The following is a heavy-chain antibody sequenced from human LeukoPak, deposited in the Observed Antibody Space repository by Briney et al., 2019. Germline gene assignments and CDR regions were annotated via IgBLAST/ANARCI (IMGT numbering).Heavy chain of an antibody. CDR1: GFTFSSYS. Sequence: PGGSLRLSCAASGFTFSSYSMNWVRQAPGKGLEWVSYISSSSSTIYYADSVKGRFTISRDNAKNSLYLQMNSLRAEDTAVYYCASFGATIKKEPYAFDIWGQGTMVTVSS. CDR2: ISSSSSTI. D-gene: IGHD5-12*01. CDR3: ASFGATIKKEPYAFDI. V-gene: IGHV3-48*04. J-gene: IGHJ3*02.